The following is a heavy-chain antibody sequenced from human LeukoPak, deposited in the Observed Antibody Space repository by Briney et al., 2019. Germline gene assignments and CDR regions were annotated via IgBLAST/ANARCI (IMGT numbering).Heavy chain of an antibody. CDR3: AKALQARSFFALYYYGLDV. Sequence: GGSLRLSCAASGFTFSSYWMTWVRQAPGKGLEWVANIKTDESEKQYVDSVKGRFTVSRDNGRNSLFLQMNSLRAEDTAVYYCAKALQARSFFALYYYGLDVWGQGTTVTVSS. CDR2: IKTDESEK. V-gene: IGHV3-7*01. CDR1: GFTFSSYW. D-gene: IGHD2/OR15-2a*01. J-gene: IGHJ6*02.